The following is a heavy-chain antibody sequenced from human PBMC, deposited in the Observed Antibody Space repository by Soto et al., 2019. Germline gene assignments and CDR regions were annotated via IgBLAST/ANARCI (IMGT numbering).Heavy chain of an antibody. CDR2: INTYNGNT. D-gene: IGHD3-16*01. CDR1: GYTFTRYG. J-gene: IGHJ6*02. Sequence: QVQLVQSGAEVKNPGASVKVSCKASGYTFTRYGIGWARQAPGQGLGWMGWINTYNGNTNYAQNVQGRVTLTTDTSMSTAYMELRSLRSNDTAIYYCAMVDVYVTPSPQDVWGQGTTVIVYS. V-gene: IGHV1-18*01. CDR3: AMVDVYVTPSPQDV.